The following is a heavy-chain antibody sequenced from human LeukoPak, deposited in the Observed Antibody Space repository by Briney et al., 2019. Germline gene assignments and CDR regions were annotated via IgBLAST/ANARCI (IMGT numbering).Heavy chain of an antibody. D-gene: IGHD3-9*01. CDR1: GGSISSYY. CDR3: ARARYVNSFYAFDI. CDR2: LSKSGNT. V-gene: IGHV4-59*01. J-gene: IGHJ3*02. Sequence: SETLSLTRTVSGGSISSYYWSWIRLPPGKGLEWVSYLSKSGNTNYSPSLKSRVTIFGDTSKNQFFLKLSSVTAADTAVYYCARARYVNSFYAFDIWGQGTLVTVSS.